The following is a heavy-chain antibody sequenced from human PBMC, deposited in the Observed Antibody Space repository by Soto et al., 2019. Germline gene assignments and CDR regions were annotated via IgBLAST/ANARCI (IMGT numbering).Heavy chain of an antibody. CDR2: ISYDGSNK. CDR1: GFNFYNFA. Sequence: QVQLVESGGGVVQPGRSLRLSCAASGFNFYNFAMHWVRQAPGKGLEWVAVISYDGSNKYYADSVKGRFTFSRDNSKNTLYVEMNSLRVEDTAVYYCARNRGSDGYYWVDYWAQGTLLTVSS. V-gene: IGHV3-30-3*01. J-gene: IGHJ4*02. D-gene: IGHD3-3*01. CDR3: ARNRGSDGYYWVDY.